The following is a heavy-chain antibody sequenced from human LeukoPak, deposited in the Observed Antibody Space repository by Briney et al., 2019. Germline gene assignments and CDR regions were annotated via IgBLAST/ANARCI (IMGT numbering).Heavy chain of an antibody. V-gene: IGHV4-59*01. CDR2: IYYSGDT. CDR1: GFTFSSYN. Sequence: PGGSLRLSCAASGFTFSSYNMNWIRQSPGGGLERIGYIYYSGDTAYNPSLRSRVTLSVDTSKNQFSLQLRSVTTADTAVYYCVRGPYGASISKWFDPWGQGTQVIVSP. J-gene: IGHJ5*02. D-gene: IGHD4/OR15-4a*01. CDR3: VRGPYGASISKWFDP.